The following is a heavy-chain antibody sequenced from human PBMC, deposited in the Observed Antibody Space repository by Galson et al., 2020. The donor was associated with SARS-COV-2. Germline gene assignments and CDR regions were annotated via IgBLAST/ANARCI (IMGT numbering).Heavy chain of an antibody. Sequence: GGSLRLSCAASGFTFSNAWMRWVRQAPGKGLEWVGLIKSKTDGGTTDYAAPVKGRFTISRDDSKTTLYLQMNSLKTEDTAVYYCTTALHWGQGTLVTVSS. J-gene: IGHJ4*02. CDR1: GFTFSNAW. V-gene: IGHV3-15*01. CDR2: IKSKTDGGTT. CDR3: TTALH.